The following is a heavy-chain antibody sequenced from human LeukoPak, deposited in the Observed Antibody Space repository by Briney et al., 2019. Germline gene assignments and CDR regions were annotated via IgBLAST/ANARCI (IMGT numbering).Heavy chain of an antibody. D-gene: IGHD6-13*01. CDR2: ISSSGSTI. CDR1: GFTFSSYE. CDR3: ARDSLAAAGFDY. Sequence: PGGSLRLSCAASGFTFSSYEMNWVRQAPGKGLEWVSYISSSGSTIYYADSVKGRFTISRDNAKNSLYLQMISLRAEDTAVYYCARDSLAAAGFDYWDQGTLVTVSS. V-gene: IGHV3-48*03. J-gene: IGHJ4*02.